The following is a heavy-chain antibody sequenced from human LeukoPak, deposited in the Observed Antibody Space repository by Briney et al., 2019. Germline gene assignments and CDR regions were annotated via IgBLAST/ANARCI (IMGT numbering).Heavy chain of an antibody. CDR3: ARERSGYCSSTSCYGGYYYMDV. V-gene: IGHV1-24*01. D-gene: IGHD2-2*01. CDR1: GYTLTELS. J-gene: IGHJ6*03. CDR2: FDPEDGET. Sequence: ASVKVSRKVSGYTLTELSMHWVRQAPGKGLEWMGGFDPEDGETIYAQKFQGRVTMTEDTSTSTAYMELRSLRSDDTAVYYCARERSGYCSSTSCYGGYYYMDVWGKGTTVTVSS.